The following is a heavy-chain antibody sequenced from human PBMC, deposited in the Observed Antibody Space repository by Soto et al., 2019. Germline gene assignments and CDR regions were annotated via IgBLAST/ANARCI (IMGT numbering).Heavy chain of an antibody. CDR2: ISYDGSNK. CDR1: GFTFSRYG. V-gene: IGHV3-30*18. Sequence: GGSLRLSCAASGFTFSRYGMHWFRQAPGKGLEWVAVISYDGSNKYYADSVKGRFTISRDNSKNTLYLQMNSLRAEDTAVYYCAKDLGEISPYGMDVWGQGTTVTVSS. CDR3: AKDLGEISPYGMDV. J-gene: IGHJ6*02. D-gene: IGHD3-3*02.